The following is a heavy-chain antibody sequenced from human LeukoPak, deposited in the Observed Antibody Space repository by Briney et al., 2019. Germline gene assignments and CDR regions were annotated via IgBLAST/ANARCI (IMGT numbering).Heavy chain of an antibody. V-gene: IGHV3-23*01. D-gene: IGHD6-19*01. CDR3: AKPKYSSGWYRFYFDY. CDR1: GFTFSSYA. CDR2: ISGSGAIT. J-gene: IGHJ4*02. Sequence: GGSLRLSCAASGFTFSSYAMSWVRQAPGKGLEWVSAISGSGAITFYADSVKGRFTISRDNSKSTLYLQMNSLRAEDAAVYYCAKPKYSSGWYRFYFDYWGQGTLVTVSS.